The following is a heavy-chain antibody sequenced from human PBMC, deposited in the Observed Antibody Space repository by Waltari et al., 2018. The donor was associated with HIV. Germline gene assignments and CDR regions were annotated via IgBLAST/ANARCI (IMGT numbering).Heavy chain of an antibody. Sequence: QVQLVESGGGLVKPGGSLRLSCAASGFPFSDFYMSWIRQAPGNGLAWVSDLSGSGNTIYYADAVKGRFTVYRDNAENSLYLQMNSLRVEDTAVYYCARHIAPPGLNHYYYGLAVWGQGTTVTVSS. CDR1: GFPFSDFY. V-gene: IGHV3-11*01. CDR3: ARHIAPPGLNHYYYGLAV. CDR2: LSGSGNTI. D-gene: IGHD6-13*01. J-gene: IGHJ6*02.